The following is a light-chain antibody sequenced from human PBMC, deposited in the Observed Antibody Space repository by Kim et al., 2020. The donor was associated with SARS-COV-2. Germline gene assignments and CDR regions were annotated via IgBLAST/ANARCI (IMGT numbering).Light chain of an antibody. CDR1: QSVSSNY. J-gene: IGKJ5*01. CDR3: QQYGSSFT. V-gene: IGKV3-20*01. Sequence: LSPGERATLPCRASQSVSSNYLGWYQQKPGQAPRLLIYGASNRATDIPDRFSGSGSGTDFTLTISRLEPEDFAVYYCQQYGSSFTFGQGTRLEIK. CDR2: GAS.